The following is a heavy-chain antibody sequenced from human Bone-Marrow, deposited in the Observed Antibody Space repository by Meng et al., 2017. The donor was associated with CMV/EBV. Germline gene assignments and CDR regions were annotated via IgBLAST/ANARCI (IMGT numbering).Heavy chain of an antibody. J-gene: IGHJ4*02. CDR3: ARGWYCGTDY. CDR2: IYYSGST. CDR1: GGSISRSSYY. D-gene: IGHD1-1*01. V-gene: IGHV4-39*07. Sequence: GSLRLSCTVSGGSISRSSYYWGWIRQPPGKGLEWIGSIYYSGSTYYNPSLKSRVTISVDTSKNQFSLKLSSVTAADTAVYYCARGWYCGTDYWGQGTMVTVSS.